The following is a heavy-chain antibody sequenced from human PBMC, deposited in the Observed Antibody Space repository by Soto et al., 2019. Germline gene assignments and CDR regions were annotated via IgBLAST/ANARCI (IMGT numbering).Heavy chain of an antibody. D-gene: IGHD3-22*01. Sequence: PGGSLRLSCAASGFTFSTYTMTWVRQAPGKGLERVSSVVGSGESTYYADSVKGRFTISRDNSKNTLYVQMNSLRAGDTAIYYCARVXMNYYDSSGERSYGMDVWGQGTTVTVSS. CDR3: ARVXMNYYDSSGERSYGMDV. CDR2: VVGSGEST. V-gene: IGHV3-23*01. CDR1: GFTFSTYT. J-gene: IGHJ6*02.